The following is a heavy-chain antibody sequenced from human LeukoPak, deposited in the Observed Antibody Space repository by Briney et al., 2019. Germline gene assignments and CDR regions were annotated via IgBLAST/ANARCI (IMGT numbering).Heavy chain of an antibody. V-gene: IGHV3-74*01. CDR1: GFTFSNYW. D-gene: IGHD3-10*01. CDR3: ARGRNMVRGVNFDFDY. CDR2: INSDGSST. J-gene: IGHJ4*02. Sequence: AGGSLRLSCAASGFTFSNYWMHWVRQAPGKGLVWVSRINSDGSSTTYADSVKGRFTISRDSAKKTLDLQMNSLRAEDRAVYYCARGRNMVRGVNFDFDYWGQGSLVTVSS.